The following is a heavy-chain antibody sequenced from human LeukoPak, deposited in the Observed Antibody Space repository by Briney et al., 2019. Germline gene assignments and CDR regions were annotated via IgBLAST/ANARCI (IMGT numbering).Heavy chain of an antibody. CDR2: IIPIFGTA. Sequence: GASVKVSCKASGGTFSSYAISWVRQAPGQGLEWMGGIIPIFGTANYAQKFQGRVTMTRNTSISTAYMELSSLRSEDTAVYYCARGGEIDYWGQGTLVTVSS. J-gene: IGHJ4*02. V-gene: IGHV1-69*05. CDR3: ARGGEIDY. CDR1: GGTFSSYA. D-gene: IGHD3-16*01.